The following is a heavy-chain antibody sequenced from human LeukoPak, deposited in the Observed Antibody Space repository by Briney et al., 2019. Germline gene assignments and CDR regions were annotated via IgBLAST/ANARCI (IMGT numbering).Heavy chain of an antibody. J-gene: IGHJ6*03. V-gene: IGHV1-2*02. CDR2: INPNSGGT. D-gene: IGHD3-10*01. CDR1: GYTFTGYY. CDR3: ARETVGSGASHCYYMDV. Sequence: GASVKVSCKASGYTFTGYYMHWVRQAPGQGLEWMGWINPNSGGTNYAQKFQGRVTMTRDTSISTAYMELSRLRSDDTAVYYCARETVGSGASHCYYMDVWGKGTTVTISS.